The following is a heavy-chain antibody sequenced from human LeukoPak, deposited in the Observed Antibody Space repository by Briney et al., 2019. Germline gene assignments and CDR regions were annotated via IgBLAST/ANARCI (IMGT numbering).Heavy chain of an antibody. Sequence: GSSVKVSCKASGATLGTYAISWGRRAPEQGLKWMGGIIPIFGTANYAQKFQGRVTITADESTSTAYMELSSLRSEDTAVYYCARKSSSGWYDYWGQGTLVTVSS. V-gene: IGHV1-69*01. CDR2: IIPIFGTA. CDR1: GATLGTYA. CDR3: ARKSSSGWYDY. J-gene: IGHJ4*02. D-gene: IGHD6-19*01.